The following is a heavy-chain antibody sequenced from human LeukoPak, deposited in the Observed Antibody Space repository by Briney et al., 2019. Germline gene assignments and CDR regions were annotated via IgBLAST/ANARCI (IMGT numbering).Heavy chain of an antibody. V-gene: IGHV4-34*01. CDR2: INHSGST. CDR3: ARVCSGGSCLTTDDY. D-gene: IGHD2-15*01. CDR1: GVSFSGYY. J-gene: IGHJ4*02. Sequence: NSSETLSLTCAVYGVSFSGYYWSWIRQPPGKGLEWIGEINHSGSTNYNPSLKSRVTISVDTSKNQFSPKLSSVTAADTAVYYCARVCSGGSCLTTDDYWGQGTLVTVSS.